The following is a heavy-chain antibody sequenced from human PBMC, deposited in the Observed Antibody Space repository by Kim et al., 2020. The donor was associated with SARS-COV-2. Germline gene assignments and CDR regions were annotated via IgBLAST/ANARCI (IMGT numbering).Heavy chain of an antibody. V-gene: IGHV3-15*01. Sequence: RFTISRDDSKNTLYLQMNSLKTEDTAVYYCTTDLGFGEKGHYYYYYGMDVWGQGTTVTVSS. J-gene: IGHJ6*02. CDR3: TTDLGFGEKGHYYYYYGMDV. D-gene: IGHD3-10*01.